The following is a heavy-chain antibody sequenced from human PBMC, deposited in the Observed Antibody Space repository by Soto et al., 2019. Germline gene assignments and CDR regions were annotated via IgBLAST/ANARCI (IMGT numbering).Heavy chain of an antibody. V-gene: IGHV4-39*01. CDR1: GGSISSSSYY. CDR2: IYYSGST. J-gene: IGHJ4*02. D-gene: IGHD6-13*01. Sequence: SETLSLTCTVSGGSISSSSYYWGWIRQPPGKGLEWIGSIYYSGSTYYNPSLKSRVTISVDTSKNQFSLKLSSVTAADTAVYYCARHSGDIAAAGRVIDYWGQGTLVTVSS. CDR3: ARHSGDIAAAGRVIDY.